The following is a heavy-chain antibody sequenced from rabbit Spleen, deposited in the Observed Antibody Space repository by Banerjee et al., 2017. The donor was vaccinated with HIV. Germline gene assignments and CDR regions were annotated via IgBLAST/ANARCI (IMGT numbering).Heavy chain of an antibody. V-gene: IGHV1S7*01. Sequence: QSLEESGGDLVKPGASLTLTCTASGFDFGTYYMSWVRQAPGKGLEWIGYIDPIFGRIYYATWVNGRFTISSHNAQNTLYLQLNSLTAADTATYFCVRDLGYDDYSEKGYFNLWGPGTLVTVS. J-gene: IGHJ4*01. CDR2: IDPIFGRI. CDR3: VRDLGYDDYSEKGYFNL. D-gene: IGHD2-1*01. CDR1: GFDFGTYY.